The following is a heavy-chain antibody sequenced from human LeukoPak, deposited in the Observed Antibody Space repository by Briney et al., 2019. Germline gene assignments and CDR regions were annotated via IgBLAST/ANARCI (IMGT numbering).Heavy chain of an antibody. D-gene: IGHD6-6*01. CDR1: GGSINGYK. Sequence: SETLSLTCIVSGGSINGYKWSWIRQPPGRGLEWIGYIYYSGSTNYNPSLKSRVTISVDTSKNQFSLKPSSVTAADTAVYYCARAIIAARQTGYYYYMDVWGKGITVTVSS. CDR2: IYYSGST. V-gene: IGHV4-59*12. CDR3: ARAIIAARQTGYYYYMDV. J-gene: IGHJ6*03.